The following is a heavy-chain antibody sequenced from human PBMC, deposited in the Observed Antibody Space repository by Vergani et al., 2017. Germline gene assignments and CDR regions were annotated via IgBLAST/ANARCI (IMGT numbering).Heavy chain of an antibody. D-gene: IGHD3-9*01. CDR1: GGSISSYY. J-gene: IGHJ6*03. Sequence: QVQLQESGPGLVKPSETLSLTCTVSGGSISSYYWSWIGYIYYSGSTNYNPSLKSRVTISVDTSKNQFSLKLSSVTAADTAVYYCARAKGGGFDWLSSHYYYYMDVWGKGTTVTVSS. CDR3: ARAKGGGFDWLSSHYYYYMDV. CDR2: IYYSGST. V-gene: IGHV4-59*01.